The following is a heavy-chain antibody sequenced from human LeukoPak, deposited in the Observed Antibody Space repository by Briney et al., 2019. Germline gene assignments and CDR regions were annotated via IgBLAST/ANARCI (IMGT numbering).Heavy chain of an antibody. J-gene: IGHJ4*02. V-gene: IGHV1-69*13. CDR1: GGTFSSYA. CDR2: IIPIFGTA. CDR3: AREGGITGTTPDWAFDY. D-gene: IGHD1-20*01. Sequence: SVKVSCKASGGTFSSYAISWVRQAPGQGLEWMGGIIPIFGTANYAQKFQGRVTITADESTSTAYMELSSLRSEDTAVYYCAREGGITGTTPDWAFDYWGQGTLVTVSS.